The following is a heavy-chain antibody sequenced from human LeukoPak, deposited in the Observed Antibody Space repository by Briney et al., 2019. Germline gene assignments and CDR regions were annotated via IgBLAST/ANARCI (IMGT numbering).Heavy chain of an antibody. V-gene: IGHV3-11*01. D-gene: IGHD4-17*01. CDR3: ARDDPSNDYGDFDY. CDR1: GFSFSEHY. Sequence: PGGSLRLSGAASGFSFSEHYMAWIRQAPGTGLQWLGYISSRRYSTYYAESVKGRITISRDNAKNSVHLQMSSLTVDDTAVYYCARDDPSNDYGDFDYWGQGTLVTVSS. J-gene: IGHJ4*02. CDR2: ISSRRYST.